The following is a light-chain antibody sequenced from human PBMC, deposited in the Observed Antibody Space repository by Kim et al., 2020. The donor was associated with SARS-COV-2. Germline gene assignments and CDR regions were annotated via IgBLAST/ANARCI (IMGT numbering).Light chain of an antibody. CDR2: VAS. V-gene: IGKV1-9*01. CDR3: QQLNSYPQT. J-gene: IGKJ2*01. CDR1: QGINNY. Sequence: SESVGDRVTIPCRASQGINNYLAWYQQKPGKAPKLLIYVASTLQSGVPSRFRGSGSGTDFTLTITNLQPEDFATYYCQQLNSYPQTFGQGTKLEI.